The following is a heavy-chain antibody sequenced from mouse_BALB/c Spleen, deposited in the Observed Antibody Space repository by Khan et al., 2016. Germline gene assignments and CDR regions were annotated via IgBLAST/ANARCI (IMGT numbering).Heavy chain of an antibody. V-gene: IGHV3-2*02. J-gene: IGHJ1*01. Sequence: EVQLQESGPGLVKPSQSLSLTCTVTGYSITSDYAWNWIRQFPGNKLEWMGYITYSGSTTYNPSLKSRISITRDTSKNQFFLQLKSVTTKDTAMYYCARVPTAARYFDVWGAGTAVTVSS. D-gene: IGHD1-2*01. CDR1: GYSITSDYA. CDR2: ITYSGST. CDR3: ARVPTAARYFDV.